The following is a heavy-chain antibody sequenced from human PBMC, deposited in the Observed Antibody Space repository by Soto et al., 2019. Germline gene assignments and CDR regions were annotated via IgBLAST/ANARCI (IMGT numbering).Heavy chain of an antibody. CDR2: INPKSGGT. CDR1: GYSFTGDD. V-gene: IGHV1-2*02. CDR3: ARDVADNDYFDS. Sequence: ASVKVSCKASGYSFTGDDMHWLRQAPGQGLEWMGWINPKSGGTSYAQRFQGRVTMTRDTSISTVYLELRRLRSDDTAMYYCARDVADNDYFDSWGQGSLVTVAS. J-gene: IGHJ4*02. D-gene: IGHD6-19*01.